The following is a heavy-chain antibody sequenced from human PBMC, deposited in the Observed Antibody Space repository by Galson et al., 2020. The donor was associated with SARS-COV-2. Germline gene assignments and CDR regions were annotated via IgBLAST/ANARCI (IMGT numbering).Heavy chain of an antibody. D-gene: IGHD3-22*01. Sequence: SQTLSLTCTVSGGSISSYYWSWIRQPPGKGLEWLGYIYYSGSTNYNPSLKSRVTISVDTSKNQFSLKLSSVTAADTAVYYCARARITMIVDYWGQGTLVTVSS. V-gene: IGHV4-59*01. CDR1: GGSISSYY. CDR2: IYYSGST. J-gene: IGHJ4*02. CDR3: ARARITMIVDY.